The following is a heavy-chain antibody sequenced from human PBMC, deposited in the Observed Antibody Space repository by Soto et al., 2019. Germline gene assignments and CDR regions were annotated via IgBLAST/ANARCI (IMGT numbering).Heavy chain of an antibody. CDR2: INAGNGNT. V-gene: IGHV1-3*01. Sequence: ASVKVSCKGSGYTFTSYAIHWVRQAPGQRLEWMGWINAGNGNTKYSQKFQGRVTITRDTSNNQLSLQLNSVTPDDTAVYYCARLIGDSWLDSWGQGTLVTV. J-gene: IGHJ5*01. CDR1: GYTFTSYA. D-gene: IGHD2-8*01. CDR3: ARLIGDSWLDS.